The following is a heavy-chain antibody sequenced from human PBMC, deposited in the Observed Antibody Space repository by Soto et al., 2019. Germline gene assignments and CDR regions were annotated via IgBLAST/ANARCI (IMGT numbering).Heavy chain of an antibody. Sequence: EVQLVESGGGLVQPGGSLRLSCAASGFTFSGYWMSWVRQAPGKGLEWVANIKQDGSEKYYVDSVKGRFTISRDNAKNSLYLQMNRPRAEDTDVYYCARGVGIAVAAPPYFGSWGQGTLVTVSS. J-gene: IGHJ4*02. D-gene: IGHD6-19*01. V-gene: IGHV3-7*01. CDR1: GFTFSGYW. CDR3: ARGVGIAVAAPPYFGS. CDR2: IKQDGSEK.